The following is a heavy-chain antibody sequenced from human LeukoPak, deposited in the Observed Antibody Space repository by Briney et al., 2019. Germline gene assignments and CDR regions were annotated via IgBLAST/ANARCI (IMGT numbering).Heavy chain of an antibody. Sequence: GGSLRLSCAASGFTFSDYYMSWIRQAPGRRLEWVSYNSSSGSTIYYADSVKGRFTISRDNAKNSLYLQMNSLRAEDTAVYYCARDREGYYGSGSYACYFDYWGQGTLVTVSS. J-gene: IGHJ4*02. V-gene: IGHV3-11*04. CDR3: ARDREGYYGSGSYACYFDY. CDR2: NSSSGSTI. CDR1: GFTFSDYY. D-gene: IGHD3-10*01.